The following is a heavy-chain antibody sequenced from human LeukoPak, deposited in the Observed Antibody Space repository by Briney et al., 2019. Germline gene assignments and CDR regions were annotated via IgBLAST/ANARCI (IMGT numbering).Heavy chain of an antibody. CDR1: GYTFTSYY. CDR3: ARVGSGDSSAYWVGSFEY. J-gene: IGHJ4*02. Sequence: ASVKVSCKASGYTFTSYYMHWVRQAPGQGLEWMGIINPSGGSTSYAQKFQGRVTMTRDTSTSTVYMELSSLRSEDTAVYYCARVGSGDSSAYWVGSFEYWGQGTLVTVSS. D-gene: IGHD3-22*01. CDR2: INPSGGST. V-gene: IGHV1-46*01.